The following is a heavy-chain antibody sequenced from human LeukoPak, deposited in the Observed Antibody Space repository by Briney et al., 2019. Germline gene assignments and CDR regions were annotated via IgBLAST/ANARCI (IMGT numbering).Heavy chain of an antibody. CDR1: GYTFTSYG. J-gene: IGHJ6*03. Sequence: SVKVSCKASGYTFTSYGISWVRQAPGQGLEWMGGIIPIFGTANYAQKFQGRVTITADKSTSTAYMELSSLRSEDTAVYYCASVGSPNYYDSSGYYLNYYYYMDVWGKGTTVTVSS. V-gene: IGHV1-69*06. D-gene: IGHD3-22*01. CDR3: ASVGSPNYYDSSGYYLNYYYYMDV. CDR2: IIPIFGTA.